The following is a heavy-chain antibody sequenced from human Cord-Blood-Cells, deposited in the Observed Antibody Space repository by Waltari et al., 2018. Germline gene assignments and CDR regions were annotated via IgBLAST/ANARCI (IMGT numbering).Heavy chain of an antibody. D-gene: IGHD2-21*01. CDR1: GGSISSGGYY. J-gene: IGHJ4*02. CDR2: NYYSGGT. CDR3: ARDGRGGDWGNFDY. Sequence: QVQLQESGPGLVKPSQTLSLTCTVSGGSISSGGYYWSWIRQHPGKGLEWIWYNYYSGGTYYNPSLKSRVTISVDTSKNQFSLKLSSVTAADTAVYYCARDGRGGDWGNFDYWGQGTLVTVSS. V-gene: IGHV4-31*03.